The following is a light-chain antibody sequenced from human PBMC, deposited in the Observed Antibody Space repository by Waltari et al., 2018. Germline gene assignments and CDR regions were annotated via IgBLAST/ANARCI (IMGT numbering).Light chain of an antibody. Sequence: EIVMTQSPATLSVSPGERATLSCRASQSVYSNLAWYQQKPGQTPRLLIYGASTRATGVPARFSGSGSGTEFTLTITSLQSEDCVIYYCQQYNTWYTFGPGTKLEIK. CDR3: QQYNTWYT. CDR2: GAS. V-gene: IGKV3-15*01. J-gene: IGKJ2*01. CDR1: QSVYSN.